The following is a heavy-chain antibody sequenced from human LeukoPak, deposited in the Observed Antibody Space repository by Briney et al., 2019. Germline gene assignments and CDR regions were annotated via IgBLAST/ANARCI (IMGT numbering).Heavy chain of an antibody. J-gene: IGHJ4*02. CDR2: IYYSGNT. CDR1: GGXIGYYY. V-gene: IGHV4-59*07. D-gene: IGHD2-2*01. Sequence: SDTLSLTCFVSGGXIGYYYCSWIRQPPGKGLEWIGYIYYSGNTNYNPSLKSRVTISVDTSKNQFSLKLNSVTAADTAVYYCARVRYCSTNRCYDREFDNWGQGTLVTVSS. CDR3: ARVRYCSTNRCYDREFDN.